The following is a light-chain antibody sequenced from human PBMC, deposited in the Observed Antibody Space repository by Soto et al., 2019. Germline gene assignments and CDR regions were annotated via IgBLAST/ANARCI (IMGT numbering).Light chain of an antibody. V-gene: IGLV2-14*01. CDR1: SSDVGGYNY. CDR3: SSYTSSSTYV. J-gene: IGLJ1*01. CDR2: EVS. Sequence: ALTQPASVSGSPGQSITISCTGTSSDVGGYNYVSWYQQHPGKAPKLMIYEVSNRPSGVSNRFSGSKSGNTASLTISGLQAEDEANYYCSSYTSSSTYVFGTGTKVTVL.